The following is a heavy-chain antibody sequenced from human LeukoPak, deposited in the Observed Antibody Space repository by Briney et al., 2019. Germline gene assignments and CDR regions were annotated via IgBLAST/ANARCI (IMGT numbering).Heavy chain of an antibody. CDR1: GYTLPDLS. CDR3: ATRGITIFGVVITWFDP. CDR2: FDPEDGET. D-gene: IGHD3-3*01. J-gene: IGHJ5*02. Sequence: APVKAPCKVSGYTLPDLSMHWVRRPPGKGLEWWGGFDPEDGETIYAQKFQGRVTMTEDTSTDTAYMELSSLRSEDTAVYYCATRGITIFGVVITWFDPWGQGTLVTVSS. V-gene: IGHV1-24*01.